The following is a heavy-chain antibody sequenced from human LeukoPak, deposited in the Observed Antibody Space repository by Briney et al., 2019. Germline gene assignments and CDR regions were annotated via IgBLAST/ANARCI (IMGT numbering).Heavy chain of an antibody. CDR3: AKDSSRWAFDY. CDR2: TSYDGSRE. CDR1: GATLSSYG. D-gene: IGHD2-2*01. Sequence: GGSLRLSCTISGATLSSYGWHWVRQAPGKGLEWVTFTSYDGSREYYADSLKGRFTISRDNSKNTIYLQMNSLTTEDTAVYFCAKDSSRWAFDYWGQGTLVTVSS. J-gene: IGHJ4*02. V-gene: IGHV3-30*18.